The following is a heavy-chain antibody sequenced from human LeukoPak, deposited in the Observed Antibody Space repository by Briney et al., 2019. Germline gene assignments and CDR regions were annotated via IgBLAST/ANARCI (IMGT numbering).Heavy chain of an antibody. V-gene: IGHV4-4*07. CDR1: GGSINSYY. D-gene: IGHD6-6*01. Sequence: SETLSLTCTVSGGSINSYYWSWIRQSAGKGLEWIGRIYTSGSTPDYSPSLKSRVTMSIDTSKNQFSLQLSTVTAADTAVYYCARTWSSSTYFDNWGQGTLVTVSS. J-gene: IGHJ4*02. CDR3: ARTWSSSTYFDN. CDR2: IYTSGSTP.